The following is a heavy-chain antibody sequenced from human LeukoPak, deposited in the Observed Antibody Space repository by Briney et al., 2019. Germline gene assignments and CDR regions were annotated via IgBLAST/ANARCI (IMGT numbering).Heavy chain of an antibody. CDR1: GGSISSYY. CDR2: IYYSGST. Sequence: KPSETLSLTCTVSGGSISSYYWSWIRQPPGKGLEWIGYIYYSGSTNYNPSLKSRVTISVDTSKNQFSLKLSSVTAADTAVYYCARVVRGVIITSWFDPWGQGTLVTVSS. D-gene: IGHD3-10*02. J-gene: IGHJ5*02. V-gene: IGHV4-59*01. CDR3: ARVVRGVIITSWFDP.